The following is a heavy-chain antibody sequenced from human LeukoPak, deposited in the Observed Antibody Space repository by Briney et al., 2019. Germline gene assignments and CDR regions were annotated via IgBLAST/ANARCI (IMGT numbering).Heavy chain of an antibody. D-gene: IGHD6-13*01. J-gene: IGHJ4*02. CDR3: ARAGYSSSWLTFDY. V-gene: IGHV4-59*01. CDR1: GGSISSYY. CDR2: IYYSGST. Sequence: SETLSLTCTVSGGSISSYYWSWIRQPPGKGLEWIGYIYYSGSTNYNPSLKSRVTISVDTSKNQFSLRLSSVTAADTAVYYCARAGYSSSWLTFDYWGQGTLVTVSS.